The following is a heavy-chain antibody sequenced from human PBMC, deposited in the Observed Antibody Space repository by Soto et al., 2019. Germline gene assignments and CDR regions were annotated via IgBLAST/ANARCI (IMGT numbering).Heavy chain of an antibody. CDR2: ISYDGGNK. J-gene: IGHJ6*02. Sequence: PGGSLRLSCAASGFTFSSYGMHWVRQAPGKGLEWVAVISYDGGNKYYADSVKGRFTISRDNSKNTLYLQMNSLRAEDTAVYYCAKVIYCGDDFYSPQPYHHYGMAVWGQGTTVTVSS. CDR1: GFTFSSYG. CDR3: AKVIYCGDDFYSPQPYHHYGMAV. V-gene: IGHV3-30*18. D-gene: IGHD2-21*02.